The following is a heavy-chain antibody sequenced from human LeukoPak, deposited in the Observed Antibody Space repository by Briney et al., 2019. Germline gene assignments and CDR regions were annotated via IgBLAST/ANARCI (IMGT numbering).Heavy chain of an antibody. J-gene: IGHJ5*02. CDR2: INHSGST. CDR3: ARAVRPKRFDP. CDR1: GGSFSGYY. Sequence: SETLSLTCAVYGGSFSGYYWSWIRQPPGKGLEWIGEINHSGSTNYNPSLKSRVTISVDTSKNQFSLKLSSVTAADTAVYYCARAVRPKRFDPWGQGTLVTVSS. V-gene: IGHV4-34*01.